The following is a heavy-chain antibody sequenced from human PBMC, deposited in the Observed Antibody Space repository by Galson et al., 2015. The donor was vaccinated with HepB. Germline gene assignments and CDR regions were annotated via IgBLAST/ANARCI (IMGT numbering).Heavy chain of an antibody. D-gene: IGHD2-2*02. CDR2: INPNSGGT. J-gene: IGHJ5*02. Sequence: SVKVSCKASGYTFTGYYMHWVRQAPGQGLEWMGWINPNSGGTNYAQKFQGRVTMTRDTSISTAYMELSRLRSDDTAVYYCARGFRCSSTSCYTRFRFDPWGQGTLVTVSS. CDR1: GYTFTGYY. CDR3: ARGFRCSSTSCYTRFRFDP. V-gene: IGHV1-2*02.